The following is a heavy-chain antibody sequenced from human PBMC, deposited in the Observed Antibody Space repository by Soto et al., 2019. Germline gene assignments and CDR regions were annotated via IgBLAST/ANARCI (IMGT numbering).Heavy chain of an antibody. CDR1: SDSSSSYK. CDR2: IYHSGST. V-gene: IGHV4-30-2*01. J-gene: IGHJ5*02. CDR3: ARVPSP. Sequence: PSETLSLTCTVSSDSSSSYKWSWIRQPPGKGLEWIGYIYHSGSTYYNPSLKSRVTISVDRSKNQFSLKLSSVTAADTAVYYCARVPSPWGQGTLVTVSS.